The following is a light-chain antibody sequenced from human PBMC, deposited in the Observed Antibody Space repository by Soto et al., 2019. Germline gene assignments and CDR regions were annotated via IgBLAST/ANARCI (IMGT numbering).Light chain of an antibody. CDR2: DVS. CDR3: GSFTTSSTVV. CDR1: SSDVGAYNY. J-gene: IGLJ1*01. Sequence: QSVLTQPASVSGSPGQSITISCTGSSSDVGAYNYVSWYQQHPDKAPKLMIFDVSDRPSGVSSRFSASKSGNTASLTISGLQAEDEAEYYCGSFTTSSTVVFGNGTKVTVL. V-gene: IGLV2-14*03.